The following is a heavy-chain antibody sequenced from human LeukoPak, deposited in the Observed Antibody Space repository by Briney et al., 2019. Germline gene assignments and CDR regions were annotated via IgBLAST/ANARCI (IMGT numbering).Heavy chain of an antibody. V-gene: IGHV4-34*01. Sequence: PSETLSLTCAVYGGSFSGYYWSWLRQPPGKGLEWIGEINHSGSTNYNPSLKSRVTISVDTSKNQFSLKLSSVTAADTAVYYCARCFSGANDKWVSDYWGQGTLVTVSS. CDR1: GGSFSGYY. J-gene: IGHJ4*02. CDR3: ARCFSGANDKWVSDY. D-gene: IGHD1-26*01. CDR2: INHSGST.